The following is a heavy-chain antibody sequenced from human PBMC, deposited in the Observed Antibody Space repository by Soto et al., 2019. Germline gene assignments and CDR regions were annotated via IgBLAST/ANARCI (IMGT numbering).Heavy chain of an antibody. CDR1: GGSFSGYY. Sequence: KPSETLSLTCAVYGGSFSGYYWSWIRQPPGKGLEWIGEINHSGSTNYDPSLKSRVTISVDTSKNQFSLKLSSVTAADTAVYYCARGIVVVVAANPGGWFDPWGKGTLVTVSS. CDR3: ARGIVVVVAANPGGWFDP. CDR2: INHSGST. J-gene: IGHJ5*02. V-gene: IGHV4-34*01. D-gene: IGHD2-15*01.